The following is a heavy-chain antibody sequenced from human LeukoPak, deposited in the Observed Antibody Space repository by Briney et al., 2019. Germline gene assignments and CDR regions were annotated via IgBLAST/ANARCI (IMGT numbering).Heavy chain of an antibody. CDR2: IKQDGGEK. Sequence: PGGSLRLSCAASGFTFDHYAMSWVRQAPGRGLEWVANIKQDGGEKFYVDSVKGRFTISRDNAKNSLYLQMNSLRAEDTAVYYCAREDHSNYNYWGQGTLVTVSS. D-gene: IGHD4-11*01. V-gene: IGHV3-7*01. J-gene: IGHJ4*02. CDR3: AREDHSNYNY. CDR1: GFTFDHYA.